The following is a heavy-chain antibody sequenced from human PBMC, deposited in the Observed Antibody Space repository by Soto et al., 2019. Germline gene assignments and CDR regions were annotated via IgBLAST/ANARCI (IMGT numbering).Heavy chain of an antibody. CDR2: IYYSGST. CDR3: ARDRGRYYYYYGMDV. J-gene: IGHJ6*02. CDR1: GGSISSGDYY. D-gene: IGHD3-10*01. V-gene: IGHV4-30-4*01. Sequence: QVQLQESGPGLVKPSQTLSLTCTVSGGSISSGDYYWSWIRQPPGKGLEWIGYIYYSGSTYYNPSLNSRVTISVDTSKNQFSLKLSSVTAADTAVYYCARDRGRYYYYYGMDVWGQGTTVTVSS.